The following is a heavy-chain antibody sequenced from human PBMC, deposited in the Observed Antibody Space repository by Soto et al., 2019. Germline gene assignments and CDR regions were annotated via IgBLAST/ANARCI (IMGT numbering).Heavy chain of an antibody. CDR2: IYYSGTT. CDR1: GVSISNYF. V-gene: IGHV4-59*01. J-gene: IGHJ4*02. D-gene: IGHD6-19*01. CDR3: ASLLAGYSSGWYYFDH. Sequence: PSETLSLTCTVSGVSISNYFWSWIRQPPGKGLEWIGYIYYSGTTHYNPSLQSRVTISIDTSQNQVSLRLTSVTAADTAIYYCASLLAGYSSGWYYFDHWGLGTLVTVSS.